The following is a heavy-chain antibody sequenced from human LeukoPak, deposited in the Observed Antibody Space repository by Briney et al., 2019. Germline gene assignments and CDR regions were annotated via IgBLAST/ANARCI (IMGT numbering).Heavy chain of an antibody. Sequence: SETLSLTCAVSGGSTSSSNWWSWIRQHPGKGLEWIGFISYSGSTYYNPSLKSRVTISVDTSKNQFSLKLSSVTAADTAVYYCARSDWEYYFDYWGQGTLVTVSS. CDR3: ARSDWEYYFDY. D-gene: IGHD3-9*01. CDR2: ISYSGST. J-gene: IGHJ4*02. V-gene: IGHV4-31*11. CDR1: GGSTSSSNW.